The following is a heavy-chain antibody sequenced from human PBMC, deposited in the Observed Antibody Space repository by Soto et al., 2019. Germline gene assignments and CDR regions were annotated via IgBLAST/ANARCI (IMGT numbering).Heavy chain of an antibody. CDR1: GFTFSSLA. D-gene: IGHD3-10*01. V-gene: IGHV3-23*01. CDR2: IGTSGNT. J-gene: IGHJ5*02. Sequence: GGSLRLSCAASGFTFSSLAMSWVRQAPGKGLEWVSTIGTSGNTYYADSVKGRFTISRDNSKNTLYLQMNSLRAEDTAVYYCAKDSHDMVRGVLVSPWGQGTLVTSPQ. CDR3: AKDSHDMVRGVLVSP.